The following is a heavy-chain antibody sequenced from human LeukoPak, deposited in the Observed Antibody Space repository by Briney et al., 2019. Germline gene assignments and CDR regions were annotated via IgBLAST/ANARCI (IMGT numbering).Heavy chain of an antibody. Sequence: GGSLRLSCAASGLIFSSYSMNWVRQAPGKGLVWVSRITIDGSSTTYADSVKGRFTISRDSAKNTLYLQMNSLRAEDTAVYYCTRDRFYAMDAWGQGTTVTVSS. V-gene: IGHV3-74*03. CDR2: ITIDGSST. CDR1: GLIFSSYS. J-gene: IGHJ6*02. CDR3: TRDRFYAMDA.